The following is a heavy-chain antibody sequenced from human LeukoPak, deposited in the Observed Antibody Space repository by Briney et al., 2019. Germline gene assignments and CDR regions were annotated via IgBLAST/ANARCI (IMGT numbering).Heavy chain of an antibody. V-gene: IGHV5-51*01. Sequence: GESLKISCKGSGYNFNTYWVAWVRQLPGKGLEWMGIIYPGDSDTRYSPSFQGQVTISADKSISTAYLQWSSLKASDTAMYYCARVTGWLQFGNGWFDPWGQGTLVTVSS. CDR3: ARVTGWLQFGNGWFDP. J-gene: IGHJ5*02. CDR2: IYPGDSDT. D-gene: IGHD5-18*01. CDR1: GYNFNTYW.